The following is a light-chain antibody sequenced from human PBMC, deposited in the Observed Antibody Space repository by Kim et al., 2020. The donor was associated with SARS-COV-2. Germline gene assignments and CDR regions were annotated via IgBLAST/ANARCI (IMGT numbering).Light chain of an antibody. CDR2: GAS. J-gene: IGKJ4*01. V-gene: IGKV1-17*03. CDR3: LQHDSYPLT. Sequence: ASLADRVTFTCRVSQGIRNYLAWFQQISGKVPKRLIYGASSLQSGVRSRFSGSGSETEFTLSISSLQPEDLAAYYCLQHDSYPLTFGGGAKVDIK. CDR1: QGIRNY.